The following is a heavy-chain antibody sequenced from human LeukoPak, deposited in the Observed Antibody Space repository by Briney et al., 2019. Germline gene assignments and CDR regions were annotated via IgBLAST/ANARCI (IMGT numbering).Heavy chain of an antibody. V-gene: IGHV3-23*03. CDR3: EKSGARWSYFDY. J-gene: IGHJ4*02. Sequence: PGGSLSLSCAASGFTFINYSMSWVRQAPGKGLEWVTDIDNDGTNTYYTDSVKGRFTISRDNSKNTLYLQMNSLRAEDTALYYCEKSGARWSYFDYWGQGTLVTVSS. CDR2: IDNDGTNT. CDR1: GFTFINYS. D-gene: IGHD3-3*01.